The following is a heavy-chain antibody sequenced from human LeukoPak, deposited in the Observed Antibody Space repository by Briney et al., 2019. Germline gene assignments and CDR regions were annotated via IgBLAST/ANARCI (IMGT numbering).Heavy chain of an antibody. Sequence: SEALSLTCPVSGGSISGSSYYWGWIRQPPGKGLEWIGSIYYSGSTYYNPSLKSRVTISADTSKNQFSLKLNSVTATDTAVYYCASHYGPWGQGTLVTVSS. CDR3: ASHYGP. J-gene: IGHJ4*02. CDR2: IYYSGST. V-gene: IGHV4-39*01. D-gene: IGHD3-10*01. CDR1: GGSISGSSYY.